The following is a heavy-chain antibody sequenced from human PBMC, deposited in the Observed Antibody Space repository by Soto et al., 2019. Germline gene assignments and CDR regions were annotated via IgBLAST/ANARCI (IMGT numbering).Heavy chain of an antibody. CDR2: IHPSGST. CDR3: ATSRGYSSGWYRRSPPSSPEYFQH. CDR1: GGSFSGYY. Sequence: SETLSLTCAVYGGSFSGYYWTWIRQPPGKGLEWIGEIHPSGSTNYNPSLKSRVTISADTSKNQFSLKLSSVTAADTAVYYCATSRGYSSGWYRRSPPSSPEYFQHWGQGTLVTVSS. D-gene: IGHD6-19*01. J-gene: IGHJ1*01. V-gene: IGHV4-34*01.